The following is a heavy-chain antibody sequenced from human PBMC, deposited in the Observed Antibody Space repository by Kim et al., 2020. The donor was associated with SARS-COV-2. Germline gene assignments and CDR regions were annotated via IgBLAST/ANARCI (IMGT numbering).Heavy chain of an antibody. D-gene: IGHD4-17*01. Sequence: SVKVSCKASGGSFSSYTIIWVRQATGQGLEWMGRIIPILGIANYAQKFQGRVTITADKSTSTAYMELSSLRSEDTAVYYCARADGDPGDWFDPWGQGTLVTVSS. CDR2: IIPILGIA. J-gene: IGHJ5*02. V-gene: IGHV1-69*02. CDR3: ARADGDPGDWFDP. CDR1: GGSFSSYT.